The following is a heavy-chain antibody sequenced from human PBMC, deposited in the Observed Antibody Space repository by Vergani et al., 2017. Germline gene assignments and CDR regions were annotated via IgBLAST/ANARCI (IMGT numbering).Heavy chain of an antibody. V-gene: IGHV3-23*01. D-gene: IGHD3-10*01. Sequence: EVQLLESGGGLVQPGGSLRLSCAASGFSFSSYAMSWVCQAPGKGLELVSAISGSGGSTYYADSVKGRFTISRDNSKTTLYLQMNSLRAEDTAVYYCAKSGFTHLDYWGQGTLVTVSS. CDR1: GFSFSSYA. CDR2: ISGSGGST. J-gene: IGHJ4*02. CDR3: AKSGFTHLDY.